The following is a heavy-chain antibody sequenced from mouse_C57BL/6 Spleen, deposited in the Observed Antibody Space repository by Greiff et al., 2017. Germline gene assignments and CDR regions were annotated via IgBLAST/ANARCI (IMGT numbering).Heavy chain of an antibody. CDR3: GRLATVVATRYFDV. CDR2: IYPRDGST. Sequence: QVQLQQSGPELVKPGASVKLSCKASGYTFTSYDINWVKQRPGQGLEWIGWIYPRDGSTKYNEKFKGKATLTVDTSSSTAYMKLHSLTSEDSAVYYCGRLATVVATRYFDVWGTGTTVTVSS. CDR1: GYTFTSYD. J-gene: IGHJ1*03. D-gene: IGHD1-1*01. V-gene: IGHV1-85*01.